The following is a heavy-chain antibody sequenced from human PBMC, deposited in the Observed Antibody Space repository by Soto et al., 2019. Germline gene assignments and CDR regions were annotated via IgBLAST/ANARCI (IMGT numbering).Heavy chain of an antibody. CDR1: GGSFSGYY. CDR3: ARGPRTFDY. V-gene: IGHV4-34*01. Sequence: SETLSLPCAVYGGSFSGYYWSWIRQPPGKGLEWIGEINHSGSTNYNPSLKSRVTISVDTSKNKFSLKLSSVTAADTAVYYCARGPRTFDYWGQGTLVTVSS. CDR2: INHSGST. J-gene: IGHJ4*02.